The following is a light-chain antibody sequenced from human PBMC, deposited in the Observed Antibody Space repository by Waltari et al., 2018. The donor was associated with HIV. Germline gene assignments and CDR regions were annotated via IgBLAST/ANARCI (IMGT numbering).Light chain of an antibody. CDR2: SDA. CDR3: ASWDDSLKGWV. V-gene: IGLV1-44*01. CDR1: ISNSGRKI. Sequence: QSFLTQPPSVSGTTGQRVIISCSEGISNSGRKIVTWYRPHQGTAPSALIFSDAMRRSGVPDRISGSKSGASASLAISGLQSDDEADYFCASWDDSLKGWVFGGGTKLTVL. J-gene: IGLJ3*02.